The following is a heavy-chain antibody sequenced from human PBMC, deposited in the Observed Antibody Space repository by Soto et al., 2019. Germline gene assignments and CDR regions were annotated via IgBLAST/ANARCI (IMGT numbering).Heavy chain of an antibody. J-gene: IGHJ5*02. CDR3: ARSVVVVAATEVNWFDP. CDR2: IDPSDSYT. D-gene: IGHD2-15*01. V-gene: IGHV5-10-1*01. Sequence: GSLKISCKGSGYSFTSYWISWVRQMPGKGLEWMGRIDPSDSYTNYSPSFQGHVTISADKSISTAYLQWSSLKASDTAMYYCARSVVVVAATEVNWFDPWGQGTMVTVSS. CDR1: GYSFTSYW.